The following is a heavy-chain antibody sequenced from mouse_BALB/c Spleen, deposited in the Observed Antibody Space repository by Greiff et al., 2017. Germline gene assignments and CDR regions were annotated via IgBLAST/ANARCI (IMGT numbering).Heavy chain of an antibody. V-gene: IGHV5-6*01. D-gene: IGHD2-10*02. CDR1: GFTFSSYG. CDR3: TRGAYGNYEGYAMDY. J-gene: IGHJ4*01. Sequence: EVQLQQSGGDLVKPGGSLKLSCAASGFTFSSYGMSWVRQTPDKRLEWVATISSGGSYTYYPDSVKGRFTISRDNAKNTLYLQMSSLKSEDTAMYYCTRGAYGNYEGYAMDYWGQGTSVTVSS. CDR2: ISSGGSYT.